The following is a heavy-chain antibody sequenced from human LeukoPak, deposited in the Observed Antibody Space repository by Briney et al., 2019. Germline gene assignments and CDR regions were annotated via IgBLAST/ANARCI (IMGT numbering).Heavy chain of an antibody. CDR2: ISASGGST. D-gene: IGHD4-17*01. V-gene: IGHV3-23*01. CDR1: GFTFSSYA. Sequence: GGSLRLSCAASGFTFSSYAMTWVRQAPGKGLEWVSVISASGGSTYYADSVKGRFTISRDNSKNTLYLQMNRLRAEDTAVYYCAKRTMVTTFWDYWGQGTLVTVSS. J-gene: IGHJ4*02. CDR3: AKRTMVTTFWDY.